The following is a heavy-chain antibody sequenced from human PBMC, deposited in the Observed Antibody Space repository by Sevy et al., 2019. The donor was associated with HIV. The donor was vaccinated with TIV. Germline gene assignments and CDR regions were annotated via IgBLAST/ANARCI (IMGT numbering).Heavy chain of an antibody. Sequence: GGSLRLSCTASGFTFSSYAMSWVRQAPGKGLEWVSAISGSGGGTYYADSVKGRFTISRGNSKNTLYLQMNSLRAEDTAVYYCAKPSEWLLRYYSDYWGQGTLVTVSS. CDR2: ISGSGGGT. J-gene: IGHJ4*02. D-gene: IGHD3-3*01. CDR1: GFTFSSYA. V-gene: IGHV3-23*01. CDR3: AKPSEWLLRYYSDY.